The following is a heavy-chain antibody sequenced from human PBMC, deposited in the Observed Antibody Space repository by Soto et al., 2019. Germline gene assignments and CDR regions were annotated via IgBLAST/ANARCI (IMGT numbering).Heavy chain of an antibody. Sequence: PSETLSLTCTVSGGSISSSSYYWGWIRQPPGKGLELIGSIYYSGITYYNPSLKSRVSISVDTSKNQFSLKLSSVTAADTAVYYCARRSSWELLPFDYWGQGTLVTVSS. CDR1: GGSISSSSYY. J-gene: IGHJ4*02. D-gene: IGHD1-26*01. CDR3: ARRSSWELLPFDY. CDR2: IYYSGIT. V-gene: IGHV4-39*01.